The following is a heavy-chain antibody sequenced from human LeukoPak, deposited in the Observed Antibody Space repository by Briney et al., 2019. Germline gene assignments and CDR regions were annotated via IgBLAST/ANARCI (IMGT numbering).Heavy chain of an antibody. CDR1: GYSFTSYW. Sequence: GESLKISCKGSGYSFTSYWIGWVRQMPGRGLEWMGIIYPGDPDTRYSPSFQGQVTISADKSISTAYLQWSSLKASDTAMYYCARHPPRPYSSSWYYFDNWGQGTLVTVSS. CDR3: ARHPPRPYSSSWYYFDN. V-gene: IGHV5-51*01. D-gene: IGHD6-13*01. J-gene: IGHJ4*02. CDR2: IYPGDPDT.